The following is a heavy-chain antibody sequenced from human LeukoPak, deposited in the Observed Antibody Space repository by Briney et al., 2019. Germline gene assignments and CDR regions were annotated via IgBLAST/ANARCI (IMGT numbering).Heavy chain of an antibody. J-gene: IGHJ3*02. D-gene: IGHD5-12*01. CDR3: ARDGYEFRAFDI. V-gene: IGHV3-74*01. CDR2: IKTDGSRT. CDR1: GFTFSSYW. Sequence: GGSLRLSCAASGFTFSSYWMHWVRHAPGKGLVWVSRIKTDGSRTHYADFAQGRFTIPRDNAKNTLYLQMNSLRAEDTAVYYCARDGYEFRAFDIWGQGTMVTVSP.